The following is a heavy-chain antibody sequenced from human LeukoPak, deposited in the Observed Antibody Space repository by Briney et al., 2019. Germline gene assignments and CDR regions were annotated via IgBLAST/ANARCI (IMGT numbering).Heavy chain of an antibody. CDR3: ARLGQHIGYVGGSYDPVDY. J-gene: IGHJ4*02. Sequence: PGGSLRLSCAASGFTFSTYWMSWVRQAPEMGLEWVVSIKQDGSEKYFVDSVKGRFTISRDNAKNSLFLQVNSLRAEDTAVYYCARLGQHIGYVGGSYDPVDYWGQGTQVTVSS. D-gene: IGHD3-16*01. CDR2: IKQDGSEK. CDR1: GFTFSTYW. V-gene: IGHV3-7*01.